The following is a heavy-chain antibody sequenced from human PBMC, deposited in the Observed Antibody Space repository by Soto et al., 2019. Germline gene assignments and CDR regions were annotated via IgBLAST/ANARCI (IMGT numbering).Heavy chain of an antibody. Sequence: SVKVSCKASGGTFSSYAISWVRQAPGQGLEWMGGIIPIFGTANYAQKFQGRVTITADESTSTAYMELSSLRSEDTAVYYCARSNYYDSSAPSYFDYWGQGTLVTVYS. CDR3: ARSNYYDSSAPSYFDY. CDR2: IIPIFGTA. D-gene: IGHD3-22*01. J-gene: IGHJ4*02. CDR1: GGTFSSYA. V-gene: IGHV1-69*13.